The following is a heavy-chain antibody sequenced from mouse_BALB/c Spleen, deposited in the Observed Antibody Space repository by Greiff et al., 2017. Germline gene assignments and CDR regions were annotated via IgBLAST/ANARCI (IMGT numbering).Heavy chain of an antibody. CDR2: IYPGNSDT. V-gene: IGHV1-5*01. Sequence: VQLKQSGTVLARPGASVKMSCKASGYTFTSYWMHWVKQRPGQGLEWIGAIYPGNSDTSYNQKFKGKAKLTAVTSTSTAYMELSSLTNEDSAVYYCTEGYRYAHYYAMDYWGQGTSVTVSS. D-gene: IGHD2-14*01. CDR1: GYTFTSYW. J-gene: IGHJ4*01. CDR3: TEGYRYAHYYAMDY.